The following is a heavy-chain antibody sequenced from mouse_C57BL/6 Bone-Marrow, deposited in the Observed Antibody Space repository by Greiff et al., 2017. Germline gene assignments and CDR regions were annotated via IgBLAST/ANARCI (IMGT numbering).Heavy chain of an antibody. J-gene: IGHJ2*01. CDR3: ARWGSYDYCDY. CDR2: IDPSDSYT. CDR1: GYTFTSYW. D-gene: IGHD1-1*02. Sequence: QVQLQQPGAELVMPGASVKLSCKASGYTFTSYWMHWVKQRPGQGLEWIGEIDPSDSYTNYNQKFKGKSTLTVDKSSSTAYMQLSSLTSEDSAVXYCARWGSYDYCDYWGQGTTLTVSS. V-gene: IGHV1-69*01.